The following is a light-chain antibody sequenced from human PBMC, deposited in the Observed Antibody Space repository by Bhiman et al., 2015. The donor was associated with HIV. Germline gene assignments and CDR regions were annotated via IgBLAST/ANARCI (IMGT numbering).Light chain of an antibody. V-gene: IGLV1-44*01. J-gene: IGLJ2*01. CDR2: RNN. Sequence: QSVLTQPPSASGTPGQRVTISCSGSSSNIGSNTVNWYQQFPGTAPKLLIYRNNQRPSGVPDRFSGSKSGTSASLAITGLQAEDEADYYCQSYDSSLSGVIFGGGTKLTVL. CDR3: QSYDSSLSGVI. CDR1: SSNIGSNT.